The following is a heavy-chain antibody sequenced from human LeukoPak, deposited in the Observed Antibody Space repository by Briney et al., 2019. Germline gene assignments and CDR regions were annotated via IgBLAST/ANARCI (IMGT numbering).Heavy chain of an antibody. D-gene: IGHD3-9*01. CDR1: GYTFTGHY. Sequence: ASVKVSCKSSGYTFTGHYMHWVRQAPGQGLEWMGRINPNSGGTNYAQKFQGRVTMTRDTSISTAYMELSRLRSDDTAVYYCAREARYSRHNWFDPWGQGTLVTVSS. V-gene: IGHV1-2*06. CDR3: AREARYSRHNWFDP. CDR2: INPNSGGT. J-gene: IGHJ5*02.